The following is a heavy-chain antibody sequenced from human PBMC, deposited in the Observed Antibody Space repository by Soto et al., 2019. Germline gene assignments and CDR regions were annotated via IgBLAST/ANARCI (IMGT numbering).Heavy chain of an antibody. V-gene: IGHV3-23*01. CDR1: GFIFSNYA. J-gene: IGHJ6*03. CDR2: FGGSGGT. CDR3: AKSQSSLYYMDV. Sequence: EVQVLESGGGLVQPGGSLRLSCVGSGFIFSNYAMAWVRQAPGKGLEWVSGFGGSGGTYYADSVKGRYTISRDNSKNTLYLQMNSLRVEDTAVYYCAKSQSSLYYMDVWRKGTAVTVS.